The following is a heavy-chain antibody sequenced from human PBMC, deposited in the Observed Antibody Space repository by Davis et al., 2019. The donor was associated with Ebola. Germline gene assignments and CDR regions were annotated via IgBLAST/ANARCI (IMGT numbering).Heavy chain of an antibody. CDR2: IIPILGIA. CDR1: GGTFSSYA. V-gene: IGHV1-69*04. CDR3: AREGDGYNWQSYFDY. J-gene: IGHJ4*02. Sequence: SVKVSCKASGGTFSSYAISWVRQAPGQGLEWMGRIIPILGIANYAQKFQGRVTITADKSTSTAYMELSSLRSEDTAVYYFAREGDGYNWQSYFDYWGQGTLVTVSS. D-gene: IGHD5-24*01.